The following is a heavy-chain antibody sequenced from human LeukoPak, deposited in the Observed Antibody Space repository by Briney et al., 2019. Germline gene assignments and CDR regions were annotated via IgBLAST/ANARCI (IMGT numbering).Heavy chain of an antibody. CDR2: INSDGSST. V-gene: IGHV3-74*01. J-gene: IGHJ4*02. CDR1: GFTFSSYW. CDR3: AKPNRYGDYSFFGV. D-gene: IGHD4-17*01. Sequence: GGSLRLSCAASGFTFSSYWMHWVRQAPGKGLVWVSRINSDGSSTSYADSVKGRFTISRDNAKNTLYLQMNSLRAEDTAVYYCAKPNRYGDYSFFGVWGQGTLVTVSS.